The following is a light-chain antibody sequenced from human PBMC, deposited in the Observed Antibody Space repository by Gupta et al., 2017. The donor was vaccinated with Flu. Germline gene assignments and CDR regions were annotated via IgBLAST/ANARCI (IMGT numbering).Light chain of an antibody. CDR1: QSVSSN. J-gene: IGKJ2*01. CDR2: GAS. CDR3: QGGYT. V-gene: IGKV3-15*01. Sequence: MTQPPATLSVSPGERATLSCRASQSVSSNLAWYQQKPGQAPRLLIYGASTRATGIPARFSGSGSGTEFTLTISSLQSEDFAVYYCQGGYTFGQGTKLEIK.